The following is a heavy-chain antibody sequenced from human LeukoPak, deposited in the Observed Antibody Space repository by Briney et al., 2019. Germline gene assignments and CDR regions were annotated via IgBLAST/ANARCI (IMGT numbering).Heavy chain of an antibody. D-gene: IGHD3-22*01. CDR1: GGTFSSYA. V-gene: IGHV1-69*05. CDR2: IIPIFGTA. CDR3: APGGYTSSGYAT. Sequence: ASVKVSCKASGGTFSSYAISWVRQAPGQGLEWMGTIIPIFGTANYAQKFQGRVTITTDESTSTAYMELSSLRSEDTAVYYWAPGGYTSSGYATWGQGTLVTVSS. J-gene: IGHJ4*02.